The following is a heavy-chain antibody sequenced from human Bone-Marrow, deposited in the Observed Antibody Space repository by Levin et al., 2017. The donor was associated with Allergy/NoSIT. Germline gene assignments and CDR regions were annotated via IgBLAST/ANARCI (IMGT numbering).Heavy chain of an antibody. Sequence: ETLSLTCAASGFTFSSYSMNWVRQAPGKGLEWVSYISSSSSTIYYADSVKGRFTISRDNAKNSLYLQMNSLRAEDTAVYYCARDEGGTYYDILTGPYYFDYWGQGTLVTVSS. D-gene: IGHD3-9*01. CDR2: ISSSSSTI. CDR3: ARDEGGTYYDILTGPYYFDY. CDR1: GFTFSSYS. J-gene: IGHJ4*02. V-gene: IGHV3-48*01.